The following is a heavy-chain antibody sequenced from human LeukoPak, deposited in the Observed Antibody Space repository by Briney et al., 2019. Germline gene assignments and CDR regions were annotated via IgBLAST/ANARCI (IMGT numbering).Heavy chain of an antibody. J-gene: IGHJ3*01. Sequence: PGGSLRLSCAASGFTFSDYYMSWVRQAPGKGLEWVSAISGSGGSTYYADSVKGRFTISRDNSKNTLYLQMNSLRAEDTAVYYCAKDPGPIAAAGTPTWGQGTMVTVSS. V-gene: IGHV3-23*01. CDR1: GFTFSDYY. D-gene: IGHD6-13*01. CDR3: AKDPGPIAAAGTPT. CDR2: ISGSGGST.